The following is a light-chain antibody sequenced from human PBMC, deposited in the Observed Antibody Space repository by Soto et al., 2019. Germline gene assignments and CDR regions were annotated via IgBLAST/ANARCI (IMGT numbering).Light chain of an antibody. CDR2: DVS. CDR1: SSDVGGYNY. V-gene: IGLV2-14*03. CDR3: SSYTRSNTRV. J-gene: IGLJ1*01. Sequence: QSALTQPASVSGSPGQSITISCTATSSDVGGYNYVSWYQQHPGKAPKLMIYDVSNRPSGVSNRFSGSKSGNTASLTISGLQAADEADYYCSSYTRSNTRVFGTGTKLTVL.